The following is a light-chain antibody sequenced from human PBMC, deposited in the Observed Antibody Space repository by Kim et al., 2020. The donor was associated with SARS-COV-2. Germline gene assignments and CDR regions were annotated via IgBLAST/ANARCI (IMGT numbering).Light chain of an antibody. CDR2: GAS. CDR1: QSVSSN. Sequence: EIVMTQSPVTLSVSPGERATLSCRASQSVSSNLAWYQQTPGQAPRLLIYGASTRATGIPARFSGTGSGTEFTLTISSLQSEDFAVYYCQQYNNWPYTFGQGTNLEI. V-gene: IGKV3-15*01. CDR3: QQYNNWPYT. J-gene: IGKJ2*01.